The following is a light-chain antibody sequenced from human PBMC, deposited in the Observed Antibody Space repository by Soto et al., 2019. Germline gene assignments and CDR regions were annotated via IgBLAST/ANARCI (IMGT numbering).Light chain of an antibody. CDR3: SSYVGTNSYV. J-gene: IGLJ1*01. CDR1: SSDVGGYNY. Sequence: QSVLTQPPSASGSPGQSVTISCTGTSSDVGGYNYVSWYQHHPGKAPKLIIYEVYKRPSGVPDRFSGSKSGNTAALTVSGLQAEDEADYYCSSYVGTNSYVFGTGTKVNVL. CDR2: EVY. V-gene: IGLV2-8*01.